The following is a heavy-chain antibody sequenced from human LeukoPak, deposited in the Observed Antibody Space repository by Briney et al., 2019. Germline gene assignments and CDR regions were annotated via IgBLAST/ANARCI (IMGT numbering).Heavy chain of an antibody. CDR2: IYYSGIT. J-gene: IGHJ4*02. V-gene: IGHV4-59*01. Sequence: SETLSLTCTVSGGSISSYYWSWIRQPPGKGLEWIGYIYYSGITNYNPSLKSRVTISVDTSKNQFSLKLSSVTAADTAVYYCARDSPATLGLDYWGQGTLVTVSS. CDR1: GGSISSYY. D-gene: IGHD6-25*01. CDR3: ARDSPATLGLDY.